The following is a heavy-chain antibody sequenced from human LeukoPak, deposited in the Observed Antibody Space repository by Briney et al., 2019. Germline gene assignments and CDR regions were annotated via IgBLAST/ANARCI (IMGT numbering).Heavy chain of an antibody. CDR3: ARDSLLEPFDY. CDR1: GFTFSSYS. Sequence: GGSLRLSCAASGFTFSSYSMNWVRQAPGKGLEWVSSIGSSSSYIYYADSVKGRFTISRDNAKNSLYLQMNSLRAEDTAVYYCARDSLLEPFDYWGQGTLVTVSS. D-gene: IGHD1-1*01. CDR2: IGSSSSYI. V-gene: IGHV3-21*01. J-gene: IGHJ4*02.